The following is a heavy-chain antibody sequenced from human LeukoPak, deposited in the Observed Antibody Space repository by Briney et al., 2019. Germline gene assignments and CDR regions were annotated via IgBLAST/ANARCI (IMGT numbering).Heavy chain of an antibody. Sequence: PSETLSLTCAVYGGSFNAYYWGWIRQPPGQGLEWIGEINHSGRTNYNPSLKSRVTISVDMSKNQFSLRLSSVTAADTAAYYCSRLPPQYVFFDFWGQGTLVTVSS. J-gene: IGHJ4*02. V-gene: IGHV4-34*01. CDR1: GGSFNAYY. D-gene: IGHD4-11*01. CDR3: SRLPPQYVFFDF. CDR2: INHSGRT.